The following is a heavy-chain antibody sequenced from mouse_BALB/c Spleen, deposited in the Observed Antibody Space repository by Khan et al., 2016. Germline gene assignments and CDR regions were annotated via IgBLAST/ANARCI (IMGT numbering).Heavy chain of an antibody. J-gene: IGHJ4*01. Sequence: EVQLQESGPSLVKPSQTLSLTCSVSGDSITSGYWNWIRKFPGNKLEYMGYISYSGGTYNNPSLKSRISITRDTSKNQYYLQLNSVTTEDTGTYXSASSDSSIYVTGIAYWGQGLSVTVSS. CDR1: GDSITSGY. D-gene: IGHD1-1*01. V-gene: IGHV3-8*02. CDR2: ISYSGGT. CDR3: ASSDSSIYVTGIAY.